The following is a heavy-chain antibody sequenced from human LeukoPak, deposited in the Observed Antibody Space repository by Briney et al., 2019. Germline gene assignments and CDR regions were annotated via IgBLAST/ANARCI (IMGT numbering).Heavy chain of an antibody. CDR2: ISHDGSNK. J-gene: IGHJ4*02. CDR3: ARGGGWLPTFPPDY. Sequence: GRSLRLSCAASGFTFSNYGLHWVRQAPGKGLEWVAFISHDGSNKYYADSVKGRFTISRDNSKKTLYLQMSSLRPEDTGVYYCARGGGWLPTFPPDYWGQGTLVTVSS. CDR1: GFTFSNYG. V-gene: IGHV3-30*03. D-gene: IGHD5-12*01.